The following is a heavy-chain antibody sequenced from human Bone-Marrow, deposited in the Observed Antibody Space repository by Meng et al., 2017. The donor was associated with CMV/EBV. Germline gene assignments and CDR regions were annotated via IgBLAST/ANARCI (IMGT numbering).Heavy chain of an antibody. V-gene: IGHV1-69*05. CDR1: GGTFSSYA. Sequence: SVKVSCKASGGTFSSYAISWVRQAPGQGLEWMGGIIPIFGTANYAQKFQGRVTITTDESTSTAYMELSSLRSEDTAVYYCARGWELLSYYYYGMGVWGQGNTVTGAS. J-gene: IGHJ6*01. D-gene: IGHD1-26*01. CDR2: IIPIFGTA. CDR3: ARGWELLSYYYYGMGV.